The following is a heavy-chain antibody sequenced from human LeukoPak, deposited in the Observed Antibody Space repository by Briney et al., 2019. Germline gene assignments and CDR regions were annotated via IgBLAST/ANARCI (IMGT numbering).Heavy chain of an antibody. D-gene: IGHD3-22*01. J-gene: IGHJ4*02. Sequence: GGSLRLSCAASGFTFSSYSMNWVRQAPGKGLEWVSSISSSSSYIYYADSVKGRFTISRDNSKSTLYLQMNSLRAEDTAVYYCAKDPYYYDSSGYSFDYWGQGTLVTVSS. CDR1: GFTFSSYS. CDR3: AKDPYYYDSSGYSFDY. V-gene: IGHV3-21*01. CDR2: ISSSSSYI.